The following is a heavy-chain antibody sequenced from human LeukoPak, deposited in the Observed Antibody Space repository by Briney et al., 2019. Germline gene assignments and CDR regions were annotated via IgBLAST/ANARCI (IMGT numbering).Heavy chain of an antibody. J-gene: IGHJ3*02. CDR3: ARVNLITIGAPFDI. D-gene: IGHD3-10*01. V-gene: IGHV4-39*07. Sequence: SETLSLTCTVSGGSISSSSYYWGWIRQPPGKGLEWIGSIYYSGSTYYNPSLKSRVTISVDTSKNQFSLKLSSVTAADTAVYYCARVNLITIGAPFDIWGQGTMVTVSS. CDR2: IYYSGST. CDR1: GGSISSSSYY.